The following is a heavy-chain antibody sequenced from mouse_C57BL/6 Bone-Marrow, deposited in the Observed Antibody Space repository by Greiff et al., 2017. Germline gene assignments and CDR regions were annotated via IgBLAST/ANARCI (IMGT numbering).Heavy chain of an antibody. CDR2: VYPYNGGT. D-gene: IGHD2-5*01. CDR1: GFTFTDYY. J-gene: IGHJ1*03. V-gene: IGHV1-36*01. Sequence: EVQLVESGPVLVKPGPSVQISCKASGFTFTDYYMHWLKPSHGKSLKWIGLVYPYNGGTSYNQKFKGKATLTVDRSSSTAYMELNSLTSEDSAVYDCAGGYSTPWYFDVWGTGTTVTVSS. CDR3: AGGYSTPWYFDV.